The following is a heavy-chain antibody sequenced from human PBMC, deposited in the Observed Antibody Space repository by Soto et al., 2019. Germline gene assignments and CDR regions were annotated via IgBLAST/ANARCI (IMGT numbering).Heavy chain of an antibody. CDR2: MYYSGIT. CDR3: ASSTRSPGYYYGMDV. CDR1: GGSIRSYY. V-gene: IGHV4-59*01. D-gene: IGHD2-2*01. Sequence: QVQLQESGPGLVKPSETLSLTCNVSGGSIRSYYWTWIRQPPGKGLEWIGYMYYSGITNYNPSLKGRVTISADTSKNQFSLKLSSVTAADTAVYYCASSTRSPGYYYGMDVWGQGTTVIVSS. J-gene: IGHJ6*02.